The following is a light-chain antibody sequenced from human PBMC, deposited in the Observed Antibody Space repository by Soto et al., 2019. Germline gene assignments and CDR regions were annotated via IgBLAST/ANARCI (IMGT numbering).Light chain of an antibody. CDR2: KAS. CDR1: QSISSW. CDR3: QRDTTHSSWK. J-gene: IGKJ1*01. Sequence: CRASQSISSWLAWYQQKPGKAPKLLIYKASSLESGVPSRFSGIGPGKDSTLTMSALSPDDLAPYYCQRDTTHSSWKFDQGTKVDIK. V-gene: IGKV1-5*03.